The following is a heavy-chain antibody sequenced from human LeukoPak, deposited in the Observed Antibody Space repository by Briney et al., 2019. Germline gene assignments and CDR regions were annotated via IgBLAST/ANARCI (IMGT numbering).Heavy chain of an antibody. Sequence: IPSETLSLTCAVYGGSFSGYYWSWIRQPPGKGLEWIGEINHSGSTNYNPSLKSRVTISVDTSKNQFSLKLSSVTAADTAVYYCAKDGTRIQLWLSSGMDVWGQGTTVTVSS. V-gene: IGHV4-34*01. CDR1: GGSFSGYY. CDR2: INHSGST. D-gene: IGHD5-18*01. CDR3: AKDGTRIQLWLSSGMDV. J-gene: IGHJ6*02.